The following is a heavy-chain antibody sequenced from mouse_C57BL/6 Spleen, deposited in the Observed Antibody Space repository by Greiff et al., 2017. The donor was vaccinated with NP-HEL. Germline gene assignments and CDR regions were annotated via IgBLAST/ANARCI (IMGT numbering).Heavy chain of an antibody. D-gene: IGHD1-1*01. CDR2: INPYNGDT. V-gene: IGHV1-20*01. CDR3: ARATTVVGFDY. J-gene: IGHJ2*01. CDR1: GYSFTGYF. Sequence: VQLKQSGPELVKPGDSVKISCKASGYSFTGYFMNWVMQSHGKSLEWIGRINPYNGDTFYNQKFKGKATLTVDKSSSTAHMELRSLTSEDSAVYYCARATTVVGFDYWGQGTTLTVSS.